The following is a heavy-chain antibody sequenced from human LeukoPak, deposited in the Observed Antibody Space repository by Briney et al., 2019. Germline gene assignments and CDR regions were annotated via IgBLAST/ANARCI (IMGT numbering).Heavy chain of an antibody. D-gene: IGHD3-10*01. CDR3: VKDDNHFGSTETDH. J-gene: IGHJ4*02. CDR2: ITHDAKTA. Sequence: RGSLRLSRAASRFTFSNYSMTWVRHAPREGLERGGTITHDAKTAYYADSLKGRFTISRDNSKSKVSLQMNSLRPDDTALYRCVKDDNHFGSTETDHWGQGNLVTVSS. CDR1: RFTFSNYS. V-gene: IGHV3-30*18.